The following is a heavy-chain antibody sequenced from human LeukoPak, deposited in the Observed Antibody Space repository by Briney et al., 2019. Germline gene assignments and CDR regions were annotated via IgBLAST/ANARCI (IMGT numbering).Heavy chain of an antibody. J-gene: IGHJ4*02. CDR1: GFAFSDYY. D-gene: IGHD6-19*01. V-gene: IGHV3-11*01. Sequence: GSLRLSFAGSGFAFSDYYMTWIRQAPGRGLEFISYISGSGNSIVYADSVKGRFTISRDNAKNSLYLQMNSLRDEDTAVYYCAREPRLAVYWGQGTLVTVSS. CDR3: AREPRLAVY. CDR2: ISGSGNSI.